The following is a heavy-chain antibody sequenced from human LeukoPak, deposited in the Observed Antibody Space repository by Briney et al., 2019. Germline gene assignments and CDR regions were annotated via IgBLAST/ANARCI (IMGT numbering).Heavy chain of an antibody. D-gene: IGHD3-16*01. CDR2: VWYDGSNK. J-gene: IGHJ4*02. V-gene: IGHV3-33*01. CDR1: GFTFSSYG. Sequence: GRSLRLSCAASGFTFSSYGMHWVRQAPGKGLEWVAVVWYDGSNKYYADSVKGRFTISRDNSKNTLYLQMNSLRAEDTAVYYCARDSRGSPAYWGQGTLVTVSS. CDR3: ARDSRGSPAY.